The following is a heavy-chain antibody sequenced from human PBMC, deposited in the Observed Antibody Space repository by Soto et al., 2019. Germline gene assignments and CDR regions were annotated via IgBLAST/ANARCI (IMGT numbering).Heavy chain of an antibody. CDR1: GFTFSAYG. CDR2: ISVSGTST. J-gene: IGHJ4*02. CDR3: AKDWTRGSGGYPDYFDY. V-gene: IGHV3-23*01. Sequence: EVQLLESGGGLVQPGGSLRLSCAGSGFTFSAYGMSWVRQAPGKGLEWVSGISVSGTSTYYADSVKGRITISRDNSKNTLYLQMKRLRAEDTALYYCAKDWTRGSGGYPDYFDYWGQGTLVTVSS. D-gene: IGHD3-10*01.